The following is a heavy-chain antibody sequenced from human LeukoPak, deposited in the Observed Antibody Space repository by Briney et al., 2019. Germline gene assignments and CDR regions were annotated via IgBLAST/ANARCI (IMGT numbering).Heavy chain of an antibody. CDR1: GYTFTSYG. CDR2: ISAYNGNT. J-gene: IGHJ3*02. V-gene: IGHV1-18*01. CDR3: AREQAAAGRSDAFDI. D-gene: IGHD6-13*01. Sequence: ASVKVSCKASGYTFTSYGISWVRQAPGQGLEWRGWISAYNGNTNYAQKLHGRVTMTTDTSTSTAYMELRSLRSDDTAVYYCAREQAAAGRSDAFDIWGQGTMVTVSS.